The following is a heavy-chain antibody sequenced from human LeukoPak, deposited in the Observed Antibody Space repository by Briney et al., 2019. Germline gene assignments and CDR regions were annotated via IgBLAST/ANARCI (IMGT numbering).Heavy chain of an antibody. J-gene: IGHJ5*02. V-gene: IGHV4-61*02. CDR3: AMQIVVENWFDP. CDR2: IYTSGST. CDR1: GGSISSGSYY. D-gene: IGHD3-22*01. Sequence: KSSQTLSLTCTVSGGSISSGSYYWSWIRQPAGKGLEWVGRIYTSGSTNYNPSLKSRVTISVDTSKNQFSLKLSSVTAADTAVYYCAMQIVVENWFDPWGQGTLVTVSS.